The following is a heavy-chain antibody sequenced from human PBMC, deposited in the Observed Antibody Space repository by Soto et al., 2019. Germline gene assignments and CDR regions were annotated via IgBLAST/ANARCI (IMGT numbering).Heavy chain of an antibody. CDR2: IYWDDVK. CDR1: GFSLSTSGVN. V-gene: IGHV2-5*02. D-gene: IGHD5-18*01. J-gene: IGHJ4*02. Sequence: QITLKESGPTLVKPTQPLTLTCTFSGFSLSTSGVNVGWIRQPPGKALEWLALIYWDDVKRYSPSLKNRLTITKDTSKNQVVLTMTNIDPVDTATYYCAHRRRGFSYGHYFDYWGQGTLVTVSS. CDR3: AHRRRGFSYGHYFDY.